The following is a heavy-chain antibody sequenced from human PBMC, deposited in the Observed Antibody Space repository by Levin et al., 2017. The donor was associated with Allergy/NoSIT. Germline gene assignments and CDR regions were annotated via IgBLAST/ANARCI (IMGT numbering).Heavy chain of an antibody. J-gene: IGHJ4*02. V-gene: IGHV3-7*01. CDR1: GFSVSNYW. CDR3: VRENSAPDY. Sequence: GGSLRLSCAASGFSVSNYWMSWVRQAPGKGLEWVANVRLPGSETSYVDSVKGRFIVSRDNAKNSLYLQMNSLRAEDTAVYYCVRENSAPDYWGQGTLVTVSS. CDR2: VRLPGSET.